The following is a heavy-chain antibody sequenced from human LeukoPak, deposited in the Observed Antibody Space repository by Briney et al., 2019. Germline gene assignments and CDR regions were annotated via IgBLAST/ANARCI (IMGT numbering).Heavy chain of an antibody. J-gene: IGHJ4*02. D-gene: IGHD5-24*01. V-gene: IGHV3-30*18. CDR2: ISYDGSNK. CDR1: GFTFSSYD. Sequence: GGSLRLSCAASGFTFSSYDMHWVRQAPGKGLEWVAVISYDGSNKYYADSVKGRFTISRDNSKNTLYLQMNSLRAEDTAVYYCAKDWRWLQFFFDYWGQGTLVTVSS. CDR3: AKDWRWLQFFFDY.